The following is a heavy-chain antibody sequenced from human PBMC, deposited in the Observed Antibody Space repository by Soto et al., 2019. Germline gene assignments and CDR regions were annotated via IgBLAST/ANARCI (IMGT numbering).Heavy chain of an antibody. CDR3: ARDDIPGIAVATYGMDV. Sequence: GSLRLSCAASGFIFSNFGMHWVRQAPGKGLEWVAVIWYDGSNEHYADSVKGRFTISKDNSKNTLYLQMNSLRAEDTAVYYCARDDIPGIAVATYGMDVWGQGTTVTVSS. J-gene: IGHJ6*02. D-gene: IGHD6-19*01. V-gene: IGHV3-33*01. CDR1: GFIFSNFG. CDR2: IWYDGSNE.